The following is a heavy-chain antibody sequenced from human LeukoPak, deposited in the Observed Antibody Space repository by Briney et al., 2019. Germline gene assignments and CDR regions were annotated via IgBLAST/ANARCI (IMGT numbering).Heavy chain of an antibody. J-gene: IGHJ6*03. Sequence: SGGSLRLSCAASGLTFSSYSMNWVRQAPGKGLEWVSSISSSSYIYYADSVKGRFTISRDNAKNSLYLQTNSLRAEDTAVYYCARDCSSTNCFSHYYYYYMDVWGKGTTVTVSS. D-gene: IGHD2-2*01. CDR1: GLTFSSYS. CDR2: ISSSSYI. CDR3: ARDCSSTNCFSHYYYYYMDV. V-gene: IGHV3-21*01.